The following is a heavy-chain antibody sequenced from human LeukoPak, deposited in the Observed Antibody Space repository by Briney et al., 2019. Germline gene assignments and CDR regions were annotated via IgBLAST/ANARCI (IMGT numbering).Heavy chain of an antibody. CDR2: ISSSSSYI. J-gene: IGHJ4*02. V-gene: IGHV3-21*01. CDR1: GFTFSSYS. CDR3: ARDPSGYSYGIKDDY. Sequence: GGSLRLSCAASGFTFSSYSMNWVRQAPGKGLEWVSSISSSSSYIYYADSVKGRFTISRDNAKNSLYLQMNSLRAEDTAVYHCARDPSGYSYGIKDDYWGQGTLVTVSS. D-gene: IGHD5-18*01.